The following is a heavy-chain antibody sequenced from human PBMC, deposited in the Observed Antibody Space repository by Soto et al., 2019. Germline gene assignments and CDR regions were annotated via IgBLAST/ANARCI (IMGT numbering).Heavy chain of an antibody. V-gene: IGHV4-4*02. J-gene: IGHJ4*02. CDR1: GGSISSSNW. D-gene: IGHD1-26*01. CDR2: IYHSGST. CDR3: ASRLVGAPSAVY. Sequence: PSETLSLTCAVSGGSISSSNWWSWVRQPPGKGLEWIGEIYHSGSTNYNPSLKSRVTISVDKSKNQFSLKLSSVTAADTAVYYCASRLVGAPSAVYWGQGTLVTVSS.